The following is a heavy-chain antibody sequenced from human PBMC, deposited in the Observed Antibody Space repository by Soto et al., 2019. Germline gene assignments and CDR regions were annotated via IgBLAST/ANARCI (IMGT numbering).Heavy chain of an antibody. V-gene: IGHV1-69*13. CDR1: GGTFSSYA. D-gene: IGHD2-2*01. CDR3: ARGEFYCSSTSCPKMSYYYYYGMDV. Sequence: SVKVSCKASGGTFSSYAISWVRQAPGQGLEWMGGIIPIFGTANYAQKCQGRVTITADESTSTAYMELSSLRSEDTAVYYCARGEFYCSSTSCPKMSYYYYYGMDVWGQGTTVTVSS. CDR2: IIPIFGTA. J-gene: IGHJ6*02.